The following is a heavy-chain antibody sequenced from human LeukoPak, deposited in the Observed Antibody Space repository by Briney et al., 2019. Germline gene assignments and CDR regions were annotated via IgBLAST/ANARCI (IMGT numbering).Heavy chain of an antibody. CDR3: AREVAGGLNYYYYYMDV. Sequence: PGGSLRLSCAASGFTFSDYYMSWVRQAPGKGLEWVSVIYSGGSTYYADSVKGRFTISRDNSKNTLYLQMNSLRAEDTAVYYCAREVAGGLNYYYYYMDVWGKGTTVTISS. CDR1: GFTFSDYY. D-gene: IGHD6-13*01. J-gene: IGHJ6*03. V-gene: IGHV3-53*01. CDR2: IYSGGST.